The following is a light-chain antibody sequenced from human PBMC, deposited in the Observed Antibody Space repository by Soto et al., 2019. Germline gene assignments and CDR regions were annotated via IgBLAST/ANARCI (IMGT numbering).Light chain of an antibody. Sequence: QSVLTQPPSASGSRGQPVTISSTGTSVDINYVSWFQQHPGKAPKLIICEVTKRPSGVPDRFSGSKSGNTASLTVSGLQDDDEADYYCSSYAGRDIWVFGGGTKLTVL. CDR1: SVDINY. CDR3: SSYAGRDIWV. CDR2: EVT. J-gene: IGLJ3*02. V-gene: IGLV2-8*01.